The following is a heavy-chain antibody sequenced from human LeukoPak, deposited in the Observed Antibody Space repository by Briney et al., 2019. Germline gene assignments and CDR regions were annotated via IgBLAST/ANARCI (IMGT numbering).Heavy chain of an antibody. CDR3: AKLGCSSTRCYINY. CDR2: IKHDGSEK. Sequence: GGSLSLSCAPSVFTPCSDWISCVRQAPGQGLKWVAEIKHDGSEKYYVDSVKGRFTISRDNAKNSLYLQLNSLRAEDTAVYYCAKLGCSSTRCYINYWGQGTLVTVSS. J-gene: IGHJ4*02. CDR1: VFTPCSDW. D-gene: IGHD2-2*01. V-gene: IGHV3-7*05.